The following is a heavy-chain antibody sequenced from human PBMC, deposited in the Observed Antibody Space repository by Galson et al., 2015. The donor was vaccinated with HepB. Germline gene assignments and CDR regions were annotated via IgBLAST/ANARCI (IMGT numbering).Heavy chain of an antibody. CDR3: ARDGVAAAGLFYYYYYMDV. V-gene: IGHV3-30-3*01. Sequence: SLRLSCAAFGFTFSSYAMHWVRQAPGKGLEWVAVISYDGSNKYYADSVKGRFTISRDNSKNTLYLQMNSLRAEDTAVYYCARDGVAAAGLFYYYYYMDVWGKGTTVTVSS. D-gene: IGHD6-13*01. CDR1: GFTFSSYA. J-gene: IGHJ6*03. CDR2: ISYDGSNK.